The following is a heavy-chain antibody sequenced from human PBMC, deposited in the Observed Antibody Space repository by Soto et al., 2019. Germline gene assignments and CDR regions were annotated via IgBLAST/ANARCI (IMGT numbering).Heavy chain of an antibody. CDR2: ISAYNGNT. Sequence: ASVKVSCKASGYTFASYGISWGRQAPGQGLEWMGWISAYNGNTNYAQKLQGRVTMTTDTSTSTAYMELRSLRSDDTAVYYCARLFESLEHTGQNWFDPWGQGTLVTVSS. CDR3: ARLFESLEHTGQNWFDP. V-gene: IGHV1-18*01. D-gene: IGHD2-21*01. J-gene: IGHJ5*02. CDR1: GYTFASYG.